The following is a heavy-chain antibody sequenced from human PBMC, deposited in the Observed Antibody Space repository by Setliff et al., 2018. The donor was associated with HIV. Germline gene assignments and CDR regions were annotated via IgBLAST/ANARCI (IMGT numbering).Heavy chain of an antibody. V-gene: IGHV3-7*01. CDR3: TIGHYSTVG. CDR1: GFTFSDSW. J-gene: IGHJ4*02. CDR2: IKPDGSDQ. D-gene: IGHD2-21*01. Sequence: GVSLRLSCLASGFTFSDSWMNWVRQAPGKGLEWVANIKPDGSDQYYVDSVRGRFTISRDNTKDSLYLQMSSLRADYTAVYYCTIGHYSTVGWGQGTRVTVSS.